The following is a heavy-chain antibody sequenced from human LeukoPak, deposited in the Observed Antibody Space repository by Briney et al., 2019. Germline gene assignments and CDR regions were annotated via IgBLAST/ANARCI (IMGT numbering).Heavy chain of an antibody. V-gene: IGHV4-61*02. J-gene: IGHJ6*03. CDR1: GGSISSGSYY. CDR2: IYTSGST. D-gene: IGHD3-3*01. CDR3: ASDNYDFWSGYPRLGYYYYYMDV. Sequence: PSQTLSLTXTVSGGSISSGSYYWSWIRQPAGKGLEWIGRIYTSGSTNYNPSLKSRVTISVDTSKNQFSLKLSSVTAADTAVYYCASDNYDFWSGYPRLGYYYYYMDVWGKGTTVTVSS.